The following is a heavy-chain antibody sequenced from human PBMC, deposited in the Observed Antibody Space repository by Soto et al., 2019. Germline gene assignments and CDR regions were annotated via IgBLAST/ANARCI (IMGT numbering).Heavy chain of an antibody. Sequence: SETLSLTCTVSGGSISSSSYYWGWIRQPPGKGLEWIGSIYYSGSTYYNPSLKSRVTISVDTSKNQFSLKLSSVTAADTAVYYCARHYSSGGYYYYGMDVWGQGTTVTVSS. CDR2: IYYSGST. J-gene: IGHJ6*02. V-gene: IGHV4-39*01. CDR1: GGSISSSSYY. D-gene: IGHD6-25*01. CDR3: ARHYSSGGYYYYGMDV.